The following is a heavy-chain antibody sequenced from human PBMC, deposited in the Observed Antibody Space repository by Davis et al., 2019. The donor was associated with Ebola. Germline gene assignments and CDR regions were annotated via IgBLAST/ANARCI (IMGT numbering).Heavy chain of an antibody. J-gene: IGHJ6*02. CDR2: IRSKANSYAT. D-gene: IGHD4-17*01. V-gene: IGHV3-73*01. Sequence: GESLKISCTASGFTFGDYAMHWVRQASGKGLEWVGRIRSKANSYATAYAASVKGRFTISRDDSKNTAYLQMNSLKTEDTAVYYCTSLNYGDYQVWYYYGMDVWGQGTTVTVSS. CDR3: TSLNYGDYQVWYYYGMDV. CDR1: GFTFGDYA.